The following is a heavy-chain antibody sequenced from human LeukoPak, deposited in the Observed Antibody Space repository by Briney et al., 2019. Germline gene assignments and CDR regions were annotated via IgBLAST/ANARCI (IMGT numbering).Heavy chain of an antibody. V-gene: IGHV3-7*03. Sequence: GGSLRLSCAASGFTFSRYWMSWVRQAPGKGLEWVANIEQDGSEKNYLDSVKGRFTISRDNAKNSLYLQMNSLRAEDTAVYYCARGVKSAVAGFDYWGQGTLVTVSS. CDR3: ARGVKSAVAGFDY. CDR1: GFTFSRYW. CDR2: IEQDGSEK. D-gene: IGHD6-19*01. J-gene: IGHJ4*02.